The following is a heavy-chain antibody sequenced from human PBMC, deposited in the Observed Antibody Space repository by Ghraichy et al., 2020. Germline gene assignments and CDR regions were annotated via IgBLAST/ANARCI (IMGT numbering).Heavy chain of an antibody. Sequence: SETLSLTCAVYGGSFSGYYWSWIRQPPGKGLEWIGEINHSGSTYYNPSLKSRVTISIDTSKKQFSLNLSSVTAADTAVYYCARGGGSRYCSGGSCYPPDYWGQGTLVTVSS. D-gene: IGHD2-15*01. V-gene: IGHV4-34*01. CDR2: INHSGST. CDR3: ARGGGSRYCSGGSCYPPDY. J-gene: IGHJ4*02. CDR1: GGSFSGYY.